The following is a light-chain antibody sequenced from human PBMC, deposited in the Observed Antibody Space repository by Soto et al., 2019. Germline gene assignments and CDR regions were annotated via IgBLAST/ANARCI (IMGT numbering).Light chain of an antibody. Sequence: DIQMTQSPSTLSASVGDRVTITCRASQSISSWLAWYQQKPGKAPKLLIYQAYSLESGVPSRCSGSGSGTEFTLTISSLQPDDCATYYCQQYNSFPTFGQGTKVQIK. CDR3: QQYNSFPT. J-gene: IGKJ1*01. V-gene: IGKV1-5*03. CDR2: QAY. CDR1: QSISSW.